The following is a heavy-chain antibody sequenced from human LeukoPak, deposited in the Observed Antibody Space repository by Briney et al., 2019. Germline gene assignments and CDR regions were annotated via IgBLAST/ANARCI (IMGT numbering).Heavy chain of an antibody. J-gene: IGHJ5*02. CDR2: IIPIFGTA. Sequence: SVKVSCKASGGTFSSYAISWVRQAPGQGLELMGGIIPIFGTANYAQKFQSRVTITADESTSTAYMELSSLRSEDTAVYYCARDREEKYQLPRAVAVFLGFDPWGQGTLVTVSS. CDR3: ARDREEKYQLPRAVAVFLGFDP. V-gene: IGHV1-69*01. CDR1: GGTFSSYA. D-gene: IGHD2-2*01.